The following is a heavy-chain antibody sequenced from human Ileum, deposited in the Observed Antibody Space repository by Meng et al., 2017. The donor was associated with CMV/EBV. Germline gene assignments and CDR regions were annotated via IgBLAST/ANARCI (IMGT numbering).Heavy chain of an antibody. Sequence: QVPLLHSGDEVNKPGASVKVSCKASGYTCSDYYMHGVRQAPRQGFEWMGWINPYNGATDSAQKFQGRVTMTRDTSIDTAFMELTWLKFDDTAVYYCTRGPSSGAFDYWGQGTLVTVSS. CDR2: INPYNGAT. D-gene: IGHD6-25*01. J-gene: IGHJ4*02. CDR1: GYTCSDYY. V-gene: IGHV1-2*02. CDR3: TRGPSSGAFDY.